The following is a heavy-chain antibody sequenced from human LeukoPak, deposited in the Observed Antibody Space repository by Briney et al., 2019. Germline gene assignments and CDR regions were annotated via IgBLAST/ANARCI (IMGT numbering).Heavy chain of an antibody. CDR1: GNSISSSSYY. CDR2: IYYSGST. J-gene: IGHJ3*02. CDR3: GRYSGTSGAFDI. D-gene: IGHD6-13*01. Sequence: SETLSLTCTVSGNSISSSSYYWVWIRQPPGKGLEWIGSIYYSGSTYYNPSLKSRVTISVDTSKNQFSLKLTSLTAADTAVYYCGRYSGTSGAFDIWGQGTMVTVSS. V-gene: IGHV4-39*07.